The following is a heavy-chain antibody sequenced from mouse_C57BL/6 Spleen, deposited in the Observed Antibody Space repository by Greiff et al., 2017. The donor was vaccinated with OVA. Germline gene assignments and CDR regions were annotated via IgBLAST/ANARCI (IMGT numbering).Heavy chain of an antibody. CDR3: ARAAYSNLYAMDY. CDR1: GYTFTSYD. J-gene: IGHJ4*01. D-gene: IGHD2-5*01. V-gene: IGHV1-85*01. CDR2: IYPRDGST. Sequence: QVQLKQSGPELVKPGASVKLSCKASGYTFTSYDINWVKQRPGQGLEWIGWIYPRDGSTKYNEKFKGKATLTVDTSSSTAYMELHSLTSEDSAVYFCARAAYSNLYAMDYWGQGTSVTVSS.